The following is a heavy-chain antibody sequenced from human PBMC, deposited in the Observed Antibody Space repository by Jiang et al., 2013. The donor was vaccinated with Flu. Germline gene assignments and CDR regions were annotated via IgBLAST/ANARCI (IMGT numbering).Heavy chain of an antibody. CDR1: GGSISSYY. Sequence: GPGLVKPSETLSLTCTVSGGSISSYYWSWIRQPPGKGLEWIGYIYYSGSTNYNPSLKSRVTISVDTSKNQFSLKLSSVTAADTAVYYCAREMVSHDYNSYWYFDLWGRGTLVTVSS. J-gene: IGHJ2*01. V-gene: IGHV4-59*01. CDR2: IYYSGST. CDR3: AREMVSHDYNSYWYFDL. D-gene: IGHD5-24*01.